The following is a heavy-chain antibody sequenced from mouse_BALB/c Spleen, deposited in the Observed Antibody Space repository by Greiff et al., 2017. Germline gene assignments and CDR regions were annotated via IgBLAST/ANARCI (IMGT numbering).Heavy chain of an antibody. Sequence: EVQGVESGGGLVKPGGSLKLSCAASGFTFSDYYMYWVRQTPEKRLEWVATISDGGSYTYSPDSVKGRFTISRENAKNNLYLQMSSLKSEDTAMYYCARETSLYYAMDYWGQGTSVTVSS. J-gene: IGHJ4*01. V-gene: IGHV5-4*02. CDR1: GFTFSDYY. CDR3: ARETSLYYAMDY. CDR2: ISDGGSYT.